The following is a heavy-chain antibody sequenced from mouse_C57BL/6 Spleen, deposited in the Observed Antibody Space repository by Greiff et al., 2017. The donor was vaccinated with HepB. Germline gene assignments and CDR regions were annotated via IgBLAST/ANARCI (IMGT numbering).Heavy chain of an antibody. CDR1: GFTFSDYG. J-gene: IGHJ1*03. D-gene: IGHD1-1*01. V-gene: IGHV5-17*01. Sequence: EVKLVESGGGLVKPGGSLKLSCAASGFTFSDYGMHWVRQAPEKGLEWVAYISSGSSTIYYADTVKGRFTISRANAKNTLFLQMTSLRSEDTAMYYCARPYGSSYWWYFDVWGTGTTVTVSS. CDR2: ISSGSSTI. CDR3: ARPYGSSYWWYFDV.